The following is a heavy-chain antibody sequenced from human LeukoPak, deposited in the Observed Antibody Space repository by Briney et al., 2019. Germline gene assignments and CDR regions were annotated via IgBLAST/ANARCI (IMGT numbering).Heavy chain of an antibody. D-gene: IGHD2-2*01. J-gene: IGHJ4*02. CDR3: ASGLGYCSSTSCRMFDY. CDR2: IDPSDSYT. CDR1: GYSFTSNW. Sequence: GESLKISCKGSGYSFTSNWISWVRQMPGKGLEWMGRIDPSDSYTNYSPSFQGHVTISADKSISTAYLQWSSLKASDTAMYYCASGLGYCSSTSCRMFDYWGQGPLVTVSS. V-gene: IGHV5-10-1*01.